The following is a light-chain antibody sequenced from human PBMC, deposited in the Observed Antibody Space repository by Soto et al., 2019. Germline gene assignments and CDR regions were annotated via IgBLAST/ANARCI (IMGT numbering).Light chain of an antibody. CDR3: QQYNNWPFS. Sequence: DIQMTQSPSTLSASVGDRVTITCRASQSISTLLAWYQQKPGKAPELLISDASSLESGVPSRFSGSGSGTDFTLTISGLQSDDSAVYFCQQYNNWPFSFGQGTRLEIK. CDR2: DAS. CDR1: QSISTL. V-gene: IGKV1-5*01. J-gene: IGKJ5*01.